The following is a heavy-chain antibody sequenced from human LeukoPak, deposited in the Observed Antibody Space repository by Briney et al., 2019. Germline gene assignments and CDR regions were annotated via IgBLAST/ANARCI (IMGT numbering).Heavy chain of an antibody. V-gene: IGHV4-59*08. Sequence: PSETLSLTCPVSGGSISSYYWSWIRQPPGKGLEWIGYIHYSGGITYYNPSLKSRVTISVDTSKNQFSLSLSSVTAADTAVYYCARSPIVAANTWHAFDVWGQGTMVTVSS. J-gene: IGHJ3*01. D-gene: IGHD1-26*01. CDR1: GGSISSYY. CDR2: IHYSGGIT. CDR3: ARSPIVAANTWHAFDV.